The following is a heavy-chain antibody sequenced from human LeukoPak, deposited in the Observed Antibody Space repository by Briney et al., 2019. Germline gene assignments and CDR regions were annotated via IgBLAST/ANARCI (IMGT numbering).Heavy chain of an antibody. J-gene: IGHJ4*02. D-gene: IGHD6-6*01. Sequence: AGGSLRLSCSGYGFTFSSYSMNWVRQAPGKGLEWVSSTSSSGRDLYYADSVKGRFTISRDNSKNTLYLQMNSLRAEDTAVYYCARPLIEYSVSSCYFDYWGQGTLFTVSS. CDR3: ARPLIEYSVSSCYFDY. V-gene: IGHV3-21*01. CDR1: GFTFSSYS. CDR2: TSSSGRDL.